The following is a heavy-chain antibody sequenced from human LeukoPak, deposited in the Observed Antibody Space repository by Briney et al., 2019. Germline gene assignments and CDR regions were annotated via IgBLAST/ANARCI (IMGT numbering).Heavy chain of an antibody. Sequence: GRSLRLSCTVSGFTVSSNSMSWVRQAPGKGLEWVSFIYSDNTHYSDSVKGRFTISRDNSKNTLYLQMNSLKASDTAMYYCARHGYCSGGSCFSPLDYWGQGTLVTVSS. D-gene: IGHD2-15*01. CDR3: ARHGYCSGGSCFSPLDY. CDR2: IYSDNT. J-gene: IGHJ4*02. CDR1: GFTVSSNS. V-gene: IGHV3-53*01.